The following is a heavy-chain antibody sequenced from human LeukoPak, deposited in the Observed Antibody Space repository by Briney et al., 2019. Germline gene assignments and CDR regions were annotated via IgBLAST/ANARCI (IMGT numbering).Heavy chain of an antibody. Sequence: ASVKVSCKASGYTFTSYDINWVRQATGQGHEWMGWMNPNSGNTGYAQKFQGRVTMTRNTSISTAYMELSRLRSDDTGVYYCASNVAVAGAFDIWGQETMVTVSS. CDR1: GYTFTSYD. CDR2: MNPNSGNT. D-gene: IGHD6-19*01. V-gene: IGHV1-8*01. CDR3: ASNVAVAGAFDI. J-gene: IGHJ3*02.